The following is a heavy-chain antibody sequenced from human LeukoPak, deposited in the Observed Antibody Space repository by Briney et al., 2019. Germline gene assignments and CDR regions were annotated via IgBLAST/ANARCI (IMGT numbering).Heavy chain of an antibody. Sequence: GESLKISCKGSGYSFTNYWIGWVRQMPGKGLEWMGIIYPGDSDTRYSPSFQGQVTISADKSISTAYLQWSSLKASDTAMYYCAKIHSSSSYGNFDYWDQGTLVTVSS. J-gene: IGHJ4*02. D-gene: IGHD6-13*01. CDR1: GYSFTNYW. CDR3: AKIHSSSSYGNFDY. CDR2: IYPGDSDT. V-gene: IGHV5-51*01.